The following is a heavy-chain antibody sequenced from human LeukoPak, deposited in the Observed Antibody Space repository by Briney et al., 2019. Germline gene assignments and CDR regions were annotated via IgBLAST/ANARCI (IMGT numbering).Heavy chain of an antibody. J-gene: IGHJ4*02. D-gene: IGHD5-18*01. CDR1: GGSISSYY. CDR3: ARDRTATDY. Sequence: PSETLSLTCTVSGGSISSYYWIWIRQPPGKGLEWIGYIYYSGSTNYNPSLKSRVTISVDTSKNQFSLKLSSVTAADTAVYYCARDRTATDYWGQGTLVTVSS. CDR2: IYYSGST. V-gene: IGHV4-59*01.